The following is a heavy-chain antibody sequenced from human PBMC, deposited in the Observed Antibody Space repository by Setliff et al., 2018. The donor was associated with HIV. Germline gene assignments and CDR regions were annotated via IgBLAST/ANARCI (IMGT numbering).Heavy chain of an antibody. CDR3: ARVLDNWNYAPDDY. CDR2: IYYSGST. D-gene: IGHD1-7*01. CDR1: GGSISSSSYY. Sequence: PSETLSLTCTVSGGSISSSSYYWGWIRQPPGKGLEWIGSIYYSGSTYYNPSLKSRVTISVDKSKNQFSLKLSSVTAADTAVYYCARVLDNWNYAPDDYWGQGTLVTVSS. J-gene: IGHJ4*02. V-gene: IGHV4-39*07.